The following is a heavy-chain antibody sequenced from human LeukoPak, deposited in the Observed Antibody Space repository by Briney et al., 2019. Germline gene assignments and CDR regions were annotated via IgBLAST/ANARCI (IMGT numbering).Heavy chain of an antibody. D-gene: IGHD3-10*01. V-gene: IGHV5-51*01. J-gene: IGHJ4*02. CDR2: VYPSDSDT. Sequence: GESLKISCTGSGYSFSRFWTAWVRQRPGKGLEWMGIVYPSDSDTRYSPSFQGQVTISVDKSVSTAYLQWRSLKASDTAMYYCARLGYHFGSRSYVYWGQGTQGTVSS. CDR1: GYSFSRFW. CDR3: ARLGYHFGSRSYVY.